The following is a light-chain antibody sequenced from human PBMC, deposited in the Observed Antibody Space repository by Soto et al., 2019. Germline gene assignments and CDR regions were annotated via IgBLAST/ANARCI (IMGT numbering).Light chain of an antibody. CDR1: QSVSTS. CDR3: QQYGSSPRT. V-gene: IGKV3-20*01. Sequence: EIVLTQSPGTLSLSPGERATLSCRASQSVSTSLAWYQQKTGQAPRLLIYGASSRATGIPDRFSGSGSGTDFMLTISRLEPEDFAVYYCQQYGSSPRTFGQGTKLEI. J-gene: IGKJ2*01. CDR2: GAS.